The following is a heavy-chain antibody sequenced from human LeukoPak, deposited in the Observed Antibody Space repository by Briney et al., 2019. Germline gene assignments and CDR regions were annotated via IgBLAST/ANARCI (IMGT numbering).Heavy chain of an antibody. V-gene: IGHV4-59*08. CDR2: IHYSGST. D-gene: IGHD5-12*01. CDR1: GGSISGYY. J-gene: IGHJ4*02. CDR3: ARGLRISYDNPPDY. Sequence: PSEILSLTCTVSGGSISGYYWTWIRQPPGRGLEWIGYIHYSGSTNYNPSLKSRIAITVDTSKNQFSLRLSSVTAADTAVYYCARGLRISYDNPPDYWGQGTLVTVSS.